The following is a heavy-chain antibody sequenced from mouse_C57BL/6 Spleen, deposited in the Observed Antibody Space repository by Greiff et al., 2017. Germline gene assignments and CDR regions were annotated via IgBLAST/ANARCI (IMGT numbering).Heavy chain of an antibody. V-gene: IGHV5-17*01. Sequence: EVMLMESGGGLVKPGGSLKLSCAASGFTFSSYGMHWVRQAPEKGLEWVAYISSGGSYIYYADTVKGRFTISRDNAKNTLFLQMDSLGSEDTAMYYCANSDYWGQGTTVTVSS. CDR2: ISSGGSYI. J-gene: IGHJ2*01. CDR3: ANSDY. CDR1: GFTFSSYG.